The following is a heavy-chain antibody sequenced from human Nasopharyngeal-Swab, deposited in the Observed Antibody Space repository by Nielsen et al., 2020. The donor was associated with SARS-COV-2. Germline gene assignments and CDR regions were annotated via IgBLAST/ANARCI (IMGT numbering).Heavy chain of an antibody. CDR3: AAHPSYDFWSGTYY. CDR2: ISSSGSTI. J-gene: IGHJ4*02. V-gene: IGHV3-11*04. D-gene: IGHD3-3*01. CDR1: GFTFSDYY. Sequence: GGSLRLSCAASGFTFSDYYMSWMRKAPGKGLEWVSYISSSGSTIYYADSVKGRFTISRDNAKNSLYLQMNSLRAEDTAVYYCAAHPSYDFWSGTYYWGQGTLVTVSS.